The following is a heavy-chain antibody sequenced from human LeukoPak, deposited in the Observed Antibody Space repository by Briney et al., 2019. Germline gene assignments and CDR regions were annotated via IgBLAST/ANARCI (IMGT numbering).Heavy chain of an antibody. J-gene: IGHJ4*02. Sequence: PSETLSLTCTVSGGSISPYYWNWIRQSPGKGLEWIASIYYSGYTNYNPSLHRRVSISIDTSKNQFSLKLFSVTAADTAVYYCARASLFFDYWGLGTRVTVSS. V-gene: IGHV4-59*01. CDR2: IYYSGYT. CDR1: GGSISPYY. CDR3: ARASLFFDY. D-gene: IGHD3-16*01.